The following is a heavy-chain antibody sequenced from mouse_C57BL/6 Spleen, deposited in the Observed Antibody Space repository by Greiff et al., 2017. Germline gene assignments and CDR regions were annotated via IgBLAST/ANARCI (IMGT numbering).Heavy chain of an antibody. D-gene: IGHD1-1*01. V-gene: IGHV1-82*01. Sequence: VKLMESGPELVKPGASVKISCKASGYAFSSSWMNWVKQRPGKGLEWIGRIYPGDGDTNYNGKFKGKATLTADKSSSTAYMQLSSLTSEDSAVYFCAIEEDTTVVDYWGQGTTLTVSS. J-gene: IGHJ2*01. CDR2: IYPGDGDT. CDR3: AIEEDTTVVDY. CDR1: GYAFSSSW.